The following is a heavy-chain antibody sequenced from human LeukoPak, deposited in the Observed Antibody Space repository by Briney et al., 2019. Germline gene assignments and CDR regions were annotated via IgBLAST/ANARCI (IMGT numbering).Heavy chain of an antibody. CDR1: GGSINSSSYY. CDR3: GRRFDFVYDYVYYFDS. Sequence: SETLSLTCTVSGGSINSSSYYWGWIRQPPGKGLEWIGSIYYSGSTYYNPSLKSRVTISVDTSKNQFSLKLSSVTAADTAVYYCGRRFDFVYDYVYYFDSWGQGTLVTVSS. J-gene: IGHJ4*02. D-gene: IGHD5/OR15-5a*01. V-gene: IGHV4-39*01. CDR2: IYYSGST.